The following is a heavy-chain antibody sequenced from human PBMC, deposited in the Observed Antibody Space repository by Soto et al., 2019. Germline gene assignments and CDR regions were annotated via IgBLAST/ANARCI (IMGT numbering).Heavy chain of an antibody. Sequence: GGSLRLSCAACGFSFYIYGMHWGRQAPGKGLEWVAVISYDGSNKYYADSVKGRFTISRDNSKNTLYLQMNSLRAEDTAVYYCAKAMGDTAMVLSYDYYYYGMDVWGQGTTVTVSS. CDR2: ISYDGSNK. D-gene: IGHD5-18*01. CDR3: AKAMGDTAMVLSYDYYYYGMDV. J-gene: IGHJ6*02. CDR1: GFSFYIYG. V-gene: IGHV3-30*18.